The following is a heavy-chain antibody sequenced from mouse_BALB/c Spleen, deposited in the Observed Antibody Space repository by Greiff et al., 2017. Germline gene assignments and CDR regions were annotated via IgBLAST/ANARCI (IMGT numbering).Heavy chain of an antibody. J-gene: IGHJ4*01. CDR1: GYTFTSYT. Sequence: VQLQQSGAELARPGASVKMSCKASGYTFTSYTMHWVKQRPGQGLEWIGYINPSSGYTNYNQKFKDKATLTADKSSSTAYMQLSSLTSEDSAVYYCARSQRSTMITMGYWGQGTSVTVSS. V-gene: IGHV1-4*01. CDR3: ARSQRSTMITMGY. CDR2: INPSSGYT. D-gene: IGHD2-4*01.